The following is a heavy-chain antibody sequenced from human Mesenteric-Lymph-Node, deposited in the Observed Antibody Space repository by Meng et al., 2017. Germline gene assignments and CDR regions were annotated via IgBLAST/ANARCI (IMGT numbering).Heavy chain of an antibody. CDR3: ARDSTRGYSYGYADYFDF. CDR1: SGSFSGYY. V-gene: IGHV3-11*04. J-gene: IGHJ4*02. D-gene: IGHD5-18*01. CDR2: ISSTGTHI. Sequence: LSLTCAVYSGSFSGYYWTWTRQAPGKGLEWVTYISSTGTHIHYADSVKGRFTISRDNDKNSLYLQMDSLRVEDTAVYYCARDSTRGYSYGYADYFDFWGQGTLVTVSS.